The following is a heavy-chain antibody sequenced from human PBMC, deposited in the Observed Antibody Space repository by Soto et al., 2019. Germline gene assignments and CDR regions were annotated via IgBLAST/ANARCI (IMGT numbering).Heavy chain of an antibody. J-gene: IGHJ6*03. CDR1: GFTFSNFA. D-gene: IGHD2-2*01. V-gene: IGHV3-23*01. Sequence: EVQVLESGGGSVQPGGSLRLSCAASGFTFSNFAMSWVRHAPGKGLEWVSEISGSTGTTYYADSVKGRFIISRDNSKNTLHRLMNSLRAEDTAVYYCAKDTSSSPYYMDVWGKGTTVTVSS. CDR3: AKDTSSSPYYMDV. CDR2: ISGSTGTT.